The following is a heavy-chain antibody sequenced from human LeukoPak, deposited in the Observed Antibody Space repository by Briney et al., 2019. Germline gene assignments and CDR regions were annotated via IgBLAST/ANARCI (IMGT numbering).Heavy chain of an antibody. CDR1: GFTFSSYG. J-gene: IGHJ3*02. CDR3: AKEAHIVVVPAALDI. D-gene: IGHD2-2*01. Sequence: GGSLRLSCAASGFTFSSYGMHWVRQAPGKGLEWVAFIRYDGSNKYYADSVKGRFTISRDNSKNTLYLQMNSLRAEDTAVYYCAKEAHIVVVPAALDIWGQGTMVTVFS. V-gene: IGHV3-30*02. CDR2: IRYDGSNK.